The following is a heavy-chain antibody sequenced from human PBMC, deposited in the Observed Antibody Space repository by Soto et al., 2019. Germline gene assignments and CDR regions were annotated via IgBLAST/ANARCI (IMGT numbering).Heavy chain of an antibody. CDR3: TTDLPRYCSGGIFYSGRHVFLQFGY. CDR2: IKSKTDGGTT. J-gene: IGHJ4*02. Sequence: GSLRLSCAASGFTFSNAWMSWVRQAPGKGLEWVGRIKSKTDGGTTDYVAPVKGRFTISRDDSKNTLYLQMNSLKTEDTAVYYSTTDLPRYCSGGIFYSGRHVFLQFGYWGPGTLVTV. CDR1: GFTFSNAW. V-gene: IGHV3-15*01. D-gene: IGHD2-15*01.